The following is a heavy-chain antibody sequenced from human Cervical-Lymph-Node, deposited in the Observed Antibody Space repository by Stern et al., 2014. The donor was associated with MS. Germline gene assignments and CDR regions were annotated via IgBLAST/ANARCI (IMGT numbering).Heavy chain of an antibody. V-gene: IGHV3-33*01. CDR3: ATITPVDY. D-gene: IGHD1-14*01. CDR1: GFTFSNYG. Sequence: DQLVGSGGDVVQPGKSLRLSCAASGFTFSNYGMHWVRQAPGKGLEWVAVIWRDGSEKYYADSVKGRFTVSRDNSKNTVYLQMNSLRAEDTALYYCATITPVDYWGQGTLVIVSS. J-gene: IGHJ4*02. CDR2: IWRDGSEK.